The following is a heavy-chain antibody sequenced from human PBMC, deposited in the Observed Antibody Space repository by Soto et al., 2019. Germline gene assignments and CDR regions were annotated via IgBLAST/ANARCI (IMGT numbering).Heavy chain of an antibody. V-gene: IGHV5-10-1*01. J-gene: IGHJ4*02. CDR1: GYTFTVHW. CDR2: IDPSDSYT. CDR3: TRHTGYDSSLDY. Sequence: GESLKISCQGSGYTFTVHWISWVLQMPGKGLEWMGRIDPSDSYTYYSPTVQGHVTMSADKSINTAYLQWSSLQASDTAVYYCTRHTGYDSSLDYWGQGTLVTVSS. D-gene: IGHD5-12*01.